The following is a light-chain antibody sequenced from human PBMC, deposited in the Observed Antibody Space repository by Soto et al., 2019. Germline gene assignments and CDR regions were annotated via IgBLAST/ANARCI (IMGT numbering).Light chain of an antibody. CDR2: EAS. J-gene: IGKJ1*01. Sequence: QSPYVLSDCLGDRVTITCRASHDISTFLAWYQQKPGKAPKLLIYEASTLQSGVPSRFSGSGSGTEFTLTISSLQPDDFATYYCQQYNSYSWPFGQGT. CDR1: HDISTF. CDR3: QQYNSYSWP. V-gene: IGKV1-9*01.